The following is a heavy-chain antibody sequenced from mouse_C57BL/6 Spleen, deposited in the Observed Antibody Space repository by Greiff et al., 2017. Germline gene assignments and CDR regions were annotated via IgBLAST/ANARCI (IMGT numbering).Heavy chain of an antibody. V-gene: IGHV1-55*01. Sequence: QVQLQQPGAELVKPGASVTMSCKASGYTFTSYWITWVKQRTGQGLEWIGDIYPGSGSTNYNEKFKSKATLTVDTSSSTAYMQLSSLTSEDSAVYYCARDDYDGGDYAMDYWGQGTSVTVSS. CDR2: IYPGSGST. J-gene: IGHJ4*01. CDR3: ARDDYDGGDYAMDY. D-gene: IGHD2-4*01. CDR1: GYTFTSYW.